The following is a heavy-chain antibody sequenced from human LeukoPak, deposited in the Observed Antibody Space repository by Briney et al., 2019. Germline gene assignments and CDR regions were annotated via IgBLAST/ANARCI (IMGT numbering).Heavy chain of an antibody. CDR3: ARSGDSSGHYYVSYDYYYMDV. CDR1: GYSISSAYY. V-gene: IGHV4-38-2*01. D-gene: IGHD3-22*01. Sequence: SETLSLTCAVSGYSISSAYYWGWIRQPPGMGLEWIGSIYYGRGTYYNPSLKSRVTISVDVSKNQFSLKLSSVTAADTAVYYCARSGDSSGHYYVSYDYYYMDVWGTGTTVIVSS. CDR2: IYYGRGT. J-gene: IGHJ6*03.